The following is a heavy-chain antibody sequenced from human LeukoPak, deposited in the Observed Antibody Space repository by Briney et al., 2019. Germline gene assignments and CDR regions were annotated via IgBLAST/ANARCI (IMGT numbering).Heavy chain of an antibody. CDR2: IIPIFGTA. V-gene: IGHV1-69*01. J-gene: IGHJ3*02. D-gene: IGHD6-13*01. Sequence: SVRLSCKASGGTFSSYAISWVRQAPGQGLEWMGGIIPIFGTANYAQKFQGRVTITADESTSTAYMELSSLRSEDTAVYYCARVYSSKVGDAFDIWGQGTMVTVSS. CDR3: ARVYSSKVGDAFDI. CDR1: GGTFSSYA.